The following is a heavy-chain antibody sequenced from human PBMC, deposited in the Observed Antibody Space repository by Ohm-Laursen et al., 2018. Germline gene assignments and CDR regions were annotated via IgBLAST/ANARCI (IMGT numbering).Heavy chain of an antibody. J-gene: IGHJ4*02. Sequence: SLRLSCSASGFTFSSYWMTWVRQPPGKGLEWVARIKVDGSEKYYVDSVKGQFTISRDNAKNSLYLQMDSLRVEDTAVYFCARESIAPFFWGQGTLVTVSS. CDR3: ARESIAPFF. D-gene: IGHD2/OR15-2a*01. CDR1: GFTFSSYW. CDR2: IKVDGSEK. V-gene: IGHV3-7*01.